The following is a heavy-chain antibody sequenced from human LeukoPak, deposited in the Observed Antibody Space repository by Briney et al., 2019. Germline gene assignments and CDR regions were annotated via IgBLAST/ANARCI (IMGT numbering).Heavy chain of an antibody. V-gene: IGHV1-2*06. CDR2: INPNSGGT. D-gene: IGHD3-3*01. Sequence: ASVKVSCKASGYTFTRYYMHWVRQAPGQGLEWMGRINPNSGGTNYAQKFQGRVTMTRDTSISTAYMELSRLRSDDTAVYYCARDHGDFWSGYYSYWGQGTLVTVSS. J-gene: IGHJ4*02. CDR1: GYTFTRYY. CDR3: ARDHGDFWSGYYSY.